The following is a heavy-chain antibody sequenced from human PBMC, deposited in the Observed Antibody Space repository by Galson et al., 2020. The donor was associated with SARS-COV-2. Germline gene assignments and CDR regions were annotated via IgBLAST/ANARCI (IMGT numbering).Heavy chain of an antibody. CDR3: ARETPLHYQPLDY. J-gene: IGHJ4*02. CDR1: GFTFSSYA. D-gene: IGHD2-2*01. Sequence: GGSLRLSCAASGFTFSSYAMHWVHQAPGKGLEWVAVISYDGSNKYYADSVKGRFTISRDNSKNTLYLQMNSLRAEDTAVYYCARETPLHYQPLDYWGQGTLVTVSS. CDR2: ISYDGSNK. V-gene: IGHV3-30-3*01.